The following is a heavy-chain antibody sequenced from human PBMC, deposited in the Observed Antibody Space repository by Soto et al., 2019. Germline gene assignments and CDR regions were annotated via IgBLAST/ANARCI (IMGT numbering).Heavy chain of an antibody. D-gene: IGHD3-16*01. CDR2: IYYSGST. J-gene: IGHJ4*02. V-gene: IGHV4-59*01. Sequence: QVQLQESGPGLVKPSETLSLTCTVSGGSISGYHWSWIRQPPGKGLEWIGYIYYSGSTHYNPSLKSRVTISVDTSKNQFSLRLSSVTAADTAVYYCARGGSYYDYWGQGTLVTVSS. CDR1: GGSISGYH. CDR3: ARGGSYYDY.